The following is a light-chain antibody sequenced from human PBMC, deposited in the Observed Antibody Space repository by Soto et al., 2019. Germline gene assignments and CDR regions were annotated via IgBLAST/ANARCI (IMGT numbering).Light chain of an antibody. Sequence: DIQMTQSPSTLSASVGDRVTITCRASQTITTWLAWYQQKPGKAPKLLIYKASSLESGVPSRFSGSGSGTDFTLTISSLQPEDFATYYCQQSYNTPSFGGGTKVDI. CDR3: QQSYNTPS. V-gene: IGKV1-5*03. CDR1: QTITTW. CDR2: KAS. J-gene: IGKJ4*01.